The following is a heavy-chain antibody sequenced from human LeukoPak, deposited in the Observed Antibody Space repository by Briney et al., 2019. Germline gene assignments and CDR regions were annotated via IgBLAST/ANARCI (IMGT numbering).Heavy chain of an antibody. J-gene: IGHJ5*02. CDR1: GGSISSYY. CDR2: IYYSGST. Sequence: SETLSLTCTVSGGSISSYYWSWIRQPPGKGLEWIGYIYYSGSTNYNPSLKSRVTISVDTSKNQFSLKLSSVTAADTAVYYCARGPITFGGVIVKRRWFDPWGQGTLVTVSS. CDR3: ARGPITFGGVIVKRRWFDP. D-gene: IGHD3-16*02. V-gene: IGHV4-59*01.